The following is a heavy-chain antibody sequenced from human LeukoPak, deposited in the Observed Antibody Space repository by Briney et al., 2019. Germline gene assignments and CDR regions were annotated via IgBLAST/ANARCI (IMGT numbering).Heavy chain of an antibody. V-gene: IGHV1-18*01. J-gene: IGHJ4*02. CDR2: ISAYNGNT. Sequence: ASVKVSCKASGYTFTNYGISWVRQAPGQGLEWMGWISAYNGNTNYAQKLQGRVTMTTDTSTSTAYMELRSLRSDDTAVYYCARQPSSGWYRGNFNYWGQGTLVTVSS. CDR1: GYTFTNYG. CDR3: ARQPSSGWYRGNFNY. D-gene: IGHD6-19*01.